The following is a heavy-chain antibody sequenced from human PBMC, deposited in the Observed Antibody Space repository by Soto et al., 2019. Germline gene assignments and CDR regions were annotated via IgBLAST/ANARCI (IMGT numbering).Heavy chain of an antibody. J-gene: IGHJ3*02. CDR1: GFTFSSSA. Sequence: EVQLLESGGGLVQPGGSLRLSCAASGFTFSSSAMSWVRQAPGKGLEWVSTISGSGGSTYYADSVKGRFTIPRDNPKNTLYLQMNSLRAEDPSVYYCAKVGAFDIWGQGTMVTVSS. CDR2: ISGSGGST. CDR3: AKVGAFDI. V-gene: IGHV3-23*01.